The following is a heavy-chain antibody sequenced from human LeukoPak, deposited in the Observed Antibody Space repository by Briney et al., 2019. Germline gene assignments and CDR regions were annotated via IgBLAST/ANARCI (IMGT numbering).Heavy chain of an antibody. CDR3: ARDYSDTDGYYYLPDY. Sequence: PGGSLRLSCAASGFTFSSYAMSWVRQAPGKGLEWVSAISGSGGSTYYADSVKGRFTISRGNAKNSLYLQMNSLRAEDTALYYCARDYSDTDGYYYLPDYWGQGTLVTVSS. CDR2: ISGSGGST. J-gene: IGHJ4*02. CDR1: GFTFSSYA. D-gene: IGHD3-22*01. V-gene: IGHV3-23*01.